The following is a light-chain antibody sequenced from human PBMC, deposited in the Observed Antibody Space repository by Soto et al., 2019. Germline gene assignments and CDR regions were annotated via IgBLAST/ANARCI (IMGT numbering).Light chain of an antibody. CDR3: CSYVGSFILL. CDR2: DVT. V-gene: IGLV2-11*01. CDR1: SSDVGGYNY. J-gene: IGLJ2*01. Sequence: QSALTQPRSVSGSPGQSVTISCTGTSSDVGGYNYVTWYQQHPGKAPKLMIYDVTKRPSGVPDRFYGSKSGNTASLTISGLQAEDEADYYCCSYVGSFILLFGGGTKLTVL.